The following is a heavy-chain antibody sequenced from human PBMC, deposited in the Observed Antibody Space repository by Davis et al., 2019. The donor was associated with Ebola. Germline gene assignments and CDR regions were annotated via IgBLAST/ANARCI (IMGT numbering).Heavy chain of an antibody. D-gene: IGHD3-10*01. CDR1: RESVSSNSAA. J-gene: IGHJ6*04. CDR3: AGITMIRGNMYYYYGMDV. Sequence: SQTLSLTCAISRESVSSNSAAGNWSRQPASRGLECLGRTYCRSKWYNDYAESVKSRIIISPDTSKNQFSLQLNSVTPEDTAVYYCAGITMIRGNMYYYYGMDVWGKGTTVTVSS. V-gene: IGHV6-1*01. CDR2: TYCRSKWYN.